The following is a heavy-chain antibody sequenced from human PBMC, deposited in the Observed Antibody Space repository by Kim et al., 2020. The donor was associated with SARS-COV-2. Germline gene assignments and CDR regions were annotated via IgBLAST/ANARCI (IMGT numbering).Heavy chain of an antibody. D-gene: IGHD5-12*01. CDR1: GFTFSSYG. J-gene: IGHJ2*01. CDR2: ISYNEKNK. Sequence: GGSLRLSCAASGFTFSSYGMHWVRQAPGKGPEWVAVISYNEKNKFYADSVKGRFTISRDNSKNTLFLQMSSLRPDDTAVYYCAKAPQVSTITSPFWYFPLWGRGTLVSVSS. CDR3: AKAPQVSTITSPFWYFPL. V-gene: IGHV3-30*18.